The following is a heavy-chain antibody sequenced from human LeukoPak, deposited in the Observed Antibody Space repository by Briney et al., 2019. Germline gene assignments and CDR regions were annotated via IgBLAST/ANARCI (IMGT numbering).Heavy chain of an antibody. V-gene: IGHV3-9*03. D-gene: IGHD2-2*01. CDR1: GFTFDDYA. Sequence: GGSLRLSCAASGFTFDDYAMHWVRQAPGKGLEWVSGISWNSGSIGYADSVKGRFTISRDNAKNSPYLQMNSLRAEDMALYYCAKAKYCSSTSCYPVDAFDIWGQGTMVTVSS. CDR3: AKAKYCSSTSCYPVDAFDI. CDR2: ISWNSGSI. J-gene: IGHJ3*02.